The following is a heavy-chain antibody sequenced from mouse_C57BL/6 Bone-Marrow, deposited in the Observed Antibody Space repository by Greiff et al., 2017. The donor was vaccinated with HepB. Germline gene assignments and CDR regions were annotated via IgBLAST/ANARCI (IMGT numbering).Heavy chain of an antibody. CDR2: IWSGGGT. Sequence: VQRVESGPGLVQPSQSLSITCTVSGFSLTSYGVHWVRQSPGKGLEWLGVIWSGGGTDYNAAFISRLSISKDNSKSQVFFKMNSLQADDTAIYYCARDYSNYDYAMDYWGQGTSVTVSS. V-gene: IGHV2-2*01. D-gene: IGHD2-5*01. J-gene: IGHJ4*01. CDR3: ARDYSNYDYAMDY. CDR1: GFSLTSYG.